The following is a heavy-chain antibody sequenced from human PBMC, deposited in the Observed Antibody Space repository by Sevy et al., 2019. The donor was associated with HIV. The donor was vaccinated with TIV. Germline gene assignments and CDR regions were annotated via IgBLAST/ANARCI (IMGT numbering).Heavy chain of an antibody. V-gene: IGHV4-4*02. CDR1: GGSIRSVNW. D-gene: IGHD3-16*01. CDR3: ARGGETPRGFDP. J-gene: IGHJ5*02. CDR2: IYHSGSS. Sequence: SETLSLTCTVSGGSIRSVNWWHWVRQPPGKGLEWIGEIYHSGSSNYNPSLKRRVTISVDNSKNQFSLKLSSVTAADTAVYYYARGGETPRGFDPWGQGTLVTVSS.